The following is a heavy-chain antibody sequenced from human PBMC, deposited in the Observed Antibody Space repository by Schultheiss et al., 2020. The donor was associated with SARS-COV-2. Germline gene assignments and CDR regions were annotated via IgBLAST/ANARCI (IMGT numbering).Heavy chain of an antibody. D-gene: IGHD3-10*01. CDR2: ISSSSTI. CDR3: AKNLRGADFDY. J-gene: IGHJ4*02. CDR1: GFTFSDYY. V-gene: IGHV3-69-1*01. Sequence: GGSLRLSCAASGFTFSDYYMNWVRQAPGKGLEWVSSISSSSTIYYADSVKGRFTISRDNAKNSLYLQMNSLRAEDTAVYYCAKNLRGADFDYWGQGTLVTVSS.